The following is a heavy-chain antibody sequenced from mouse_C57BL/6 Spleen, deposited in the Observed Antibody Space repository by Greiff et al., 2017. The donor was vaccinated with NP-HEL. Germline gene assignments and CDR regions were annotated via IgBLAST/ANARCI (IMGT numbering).Heavy chain of an antibody. J-gene: IGHJ1*03. CDR2: ISYDGSN. CDR1: GYSITSGYY. Sequence: EVKLVESGPGLVKPSQSLSLTCSVTGYSITSGYYWNWIRQFPGNKLEWMGYISYDGSNNYNPSLKNRISITRDTSKNQFFLKLNSVTTEDTATYYCAREEAVGTFDVWGTGTTVTVSS. CDR3: AREEAVGTFDV. D-gene: IGHD1-1*01. V-gene: IGHV3-6*01.